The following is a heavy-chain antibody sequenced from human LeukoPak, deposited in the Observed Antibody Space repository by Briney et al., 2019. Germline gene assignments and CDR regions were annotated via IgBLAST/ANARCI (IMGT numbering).Heavy chain of an antibody. CDR3: AGGSYYDFWSGYHY. J-gene: IGHJ4*02. CDR2: IYTSGST. Sequence: SETLSLTCTVSGCSISSVSYYWSWIRQPAGKGLEWIGRIYTSGSTNYNPSLKSRVTISVDTSKNQFSLKLSSVTAADTAVYYCAGGSYYDFWSGYHYWGQGTLVTVSS. V-gene: IGHV4-61*02. CDR1: GCSISSVSYY. D-gene: IGHD3-3*01.